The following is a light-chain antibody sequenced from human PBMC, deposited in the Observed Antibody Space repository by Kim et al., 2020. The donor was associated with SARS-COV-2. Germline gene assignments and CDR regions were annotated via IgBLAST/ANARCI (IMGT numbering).Light chain of an antibody. Sequence: EVVLTQSPATLSVSPGERATLTCRASQSVGSSLAWYQQKPGQPPRLLISGASTRATGVPARFSGSGSGADFTLTISSLQSEDFAVYYCQQDNNWPPWTFGQGTKVDIK. CDR1: QSVGSS. CDR3: QQDNNWPPWT. V-gene: IGKV3-15*01. J-gene: IGKJ1*01. CDR2: GAS.